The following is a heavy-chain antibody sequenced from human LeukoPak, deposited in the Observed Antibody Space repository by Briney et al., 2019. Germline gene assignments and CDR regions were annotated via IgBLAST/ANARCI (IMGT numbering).Heavy chain of an antibody. CDR1: GYTFTSYY. D-gene: IGHD3-9*01. V-gene: IGHV1-46*01. Sequence: ASVKVSCKASGYTFTSYYMHWVRQAPGQGLEWMGIINPSGGSTSYAQKFQGRVTMTRDTSTGTVYMELSSLRSEDTAVYYCARAADILTGYYKGLYYYGMDVWGQGTTVTVSS. J-gene: IGHJ6*02. CDR3: ARAADILTGYYKGLYYYGMDV. CDR2: INPSGGST.